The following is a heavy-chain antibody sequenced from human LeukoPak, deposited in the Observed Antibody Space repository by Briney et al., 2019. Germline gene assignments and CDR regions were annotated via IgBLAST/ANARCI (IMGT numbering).Heavy chain of an antibody. CDR3: ARGHYGMDV. V-gene: IGHV3-23*01. Sequence: GGSLRLSCAASGFTFSSYAMSWVRQAPGKGLEWVSAISGSGGSTYYADSVKGRFTISRDNTKKSVSLQMDSLRPEDTAVYFCARGHYGMDVWGQVTTVTVSS. J-gene: IGHJ6*02. CDR1: GFTFSSYA. CDR2: ISGSGGST.